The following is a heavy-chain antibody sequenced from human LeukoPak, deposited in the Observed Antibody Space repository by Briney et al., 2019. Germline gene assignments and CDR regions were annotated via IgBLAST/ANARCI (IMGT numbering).Heavy chain of an antibody. J-gene: IGHJ4*02. CDR1: GFTFSSYA. Sequence: PGGSLRLSCSASGFTFSSYAMHWVRQAPGKGLEYVSAISSNGGSTYYADSVKGRFTISRDNSKNTLYLQMSSLRAEDTAVYYCVKDLIGVIVIPASDYWGQGTLVTVSS. CDR3: VKDLIGVIVIPASDY. CDR2: ISSNGGST. D-gene: IGHD3-16*02. V-gene: IGHV3-64D*06.